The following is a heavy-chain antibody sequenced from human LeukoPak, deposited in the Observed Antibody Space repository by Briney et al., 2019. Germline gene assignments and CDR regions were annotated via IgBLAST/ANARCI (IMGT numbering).Heavy chain of an antibody. D-gene: IGHD2/OR15-2a*01. CDR2: IYYSGST. J-gene: IGHJ4*02. CDR3: AREHNSSPQLLDY. Sequence: SETLSLTCAVSGGSITGYFWNWIRQTPKKGLEWIGYIYYSGSTHYNPSLKSRVTMSLDTSKNQFSLRLTSVTAADTAVYYCAREHNSSPQLLDYWSQGTLVIVSS. CDR1: GGSITGYF. V-gene: IGHV4-59*01.